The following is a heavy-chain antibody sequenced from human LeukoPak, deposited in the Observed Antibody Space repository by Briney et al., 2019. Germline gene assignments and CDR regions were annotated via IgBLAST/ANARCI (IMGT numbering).Heavy chain of an antibody. J-gene: IGHJ4*02. CDR1: GGTFSSYA. V-gene: IGHV1-69*05. Sequence: ASVKVSCKPAGGTFSSYAISGVRQAPGQGLEWMGGIIPIFGTANYAQKFQGRVTITTDESTSTAYMELSSLRSEDTAVYYCARGWGSNYFDYWGQGTLGTVAS. D-gene: IGHD2-21*01. CDR3: ARGWGSNYFDY. CDR2: IIPIFGTA.